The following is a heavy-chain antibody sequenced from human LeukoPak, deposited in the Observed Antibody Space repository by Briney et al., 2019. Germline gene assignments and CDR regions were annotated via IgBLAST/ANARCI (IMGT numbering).Heavy chain of an antibody. V-gene: IGHV3-23*01. D-gene: IGHD2-15*01. CDR3: AKGNAAAPFDY. J-gene: IGHJ4*02. CDR1: GFTFSRSD. CDR2: ISASGGST. Sequence: GGSLRLSCAASGFTFSRSDMVWVRQAPGKGLEWVSIISASGGSTFYADSVKGRFTISRDKSKNTLYLQMNSLRAEDTAVYYCAKGNAAAPFDYWGQGTLVTVSS.